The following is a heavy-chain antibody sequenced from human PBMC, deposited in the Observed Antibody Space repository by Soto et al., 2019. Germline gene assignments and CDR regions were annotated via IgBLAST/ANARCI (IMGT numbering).Heavy chain of an antibody. CDR1: GFTFSSYP. V-gene: IGHV3-30-3*01. CDR2: ISDDESSK. J-gene: IGHJ4*02. CDR3: ASPTHCSGGGCYRPFDY. D-gene: IGHD2-15*01. Sequence: GGSLRLSCAASGFTFSSYPMHWVRQAPGKGLEWLAVISDDESSKDYADSVKGRFTISRDNSKNTLYLQMNSLRTEDTAIYYCASPTHCSGGGCYRPFDYWGQGTLVTVSS.